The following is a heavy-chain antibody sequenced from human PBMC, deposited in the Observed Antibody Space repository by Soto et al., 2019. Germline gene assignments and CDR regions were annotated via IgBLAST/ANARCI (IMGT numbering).Heavy chain of an antibody. V-gene: IGHV3-21*06. J-gene: IGHJ4*02. CDR2: ISSTTNYI. CDR3: ARESEDLTSNFDY. CDR1: GFTFSSYA. Sequence: GGSLRLSCAASGFTFSSYAMNWVRQAPGKGLGWVSSISSTTNYIYYGDSMKGRFTISRDNAKNSLYLEMNSLRAEDTAVYYCARESEDLTSNFDYWGQGTLVTVSS.